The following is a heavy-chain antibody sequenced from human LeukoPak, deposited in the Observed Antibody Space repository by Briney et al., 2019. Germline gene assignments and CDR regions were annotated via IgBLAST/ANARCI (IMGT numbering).Heavy chain of an antibody. CDR1: GFTFDDYG. J-gene: IGHJ4*02. D-gene: IGHD6-19*01. CDR3: VGLRLSVAGTKSVGFDY. CDR2: INWNGGST. V-gene: IGHV3-20*04. Sequence: PGGSLRLSCAASGFTFDDYGMSWVRQAPGKGLEWVSGINWNGGSTGYADSVKGRFTISRDNAKNSLYLQMNSLRAEDTALYYCVGLRLSVAGTKSVGFDYWGQGTLVTVSS.